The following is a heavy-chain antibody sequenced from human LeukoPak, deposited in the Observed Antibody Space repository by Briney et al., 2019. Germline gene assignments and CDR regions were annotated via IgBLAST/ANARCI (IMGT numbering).Heavy chain of an antibody. CDR2: IYHSGTT. D-gene: IGHD2-15*01. J-gene: IGHJ1*01. CDR1: GGSITSYF. CDR3: AQKAPYSPGYSQH. Sequence: SETLSLTCTVSGGSITSYFWTWIRQPPGKGLEWIGYIYHSGTTNYNPSLESRVTISVDTSKTQFSLRLTSVTPADTAVYYCAQKAPYSPGYSQHWGRGTLVTVSS. V-gene: IGHV4-59*01.